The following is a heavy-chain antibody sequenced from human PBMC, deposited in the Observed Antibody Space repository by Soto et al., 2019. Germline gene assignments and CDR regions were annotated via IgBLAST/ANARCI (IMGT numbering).Heavy chain of an antibody. J-gene: IGHJ6*02. CDR3: ARVSGIYYYGMDV. CDR1: GESFSGHY. D-gene: IGHD3-10*01. V-gene: IGHV4-34*01. Sequence: SDTLSLTCAILGESFSGHYWSWMRQPPGKGLEWIGEINHSGSTNYNPSLKSRVTISVDTSKNQFSLKLSSVTAADTAVYYCARVSGIYYYGMDVWGQGTTVT. CDR2: INHSGST.